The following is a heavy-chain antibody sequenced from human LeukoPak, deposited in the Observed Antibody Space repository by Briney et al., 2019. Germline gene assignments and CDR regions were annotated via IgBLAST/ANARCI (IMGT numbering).Heavy chain of an antibody. CDR3: ARYRQQLVDAFDI. V-gene: IGHV4-31*03. CDR2: IYYSGGT. J-gene: IGHJ3*02. CDR1: GGSISSGXYY. D-gene: IGHD6-13*01. Sequence: ASETLSLTCTVSGGSISSGXYYWSWIRXXXXXXXXXIGYIYYSGGTYYNPSLKSRVTISVDTSKNQFSLKLSSVTAADTAVYYCARYRQQLVDAFDIWGQGTMVTVSS.